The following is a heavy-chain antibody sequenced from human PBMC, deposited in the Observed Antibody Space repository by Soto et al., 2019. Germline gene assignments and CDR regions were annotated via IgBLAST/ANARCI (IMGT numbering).Heavy chain of an antibody. CDR3: ARGMPGYSYGFDY. CDR1: GGSFSGYY. CDR2: INHSGST. J-gene: IGHJ4*02. D-gene: IGHD5-18*01. Sequence: QVQLQQWGAGLLKPSETLSLTCAVYGGSFSGYYWSWIRQPPGKGLEWIGEINHSGSTNYNPSLKSPVTTSVETSKNQFSLNLSAVTAADTAVYYCARGMPGYSYGFDYWGQGTLVTVSS. V-gene: IGHV4-34*01.